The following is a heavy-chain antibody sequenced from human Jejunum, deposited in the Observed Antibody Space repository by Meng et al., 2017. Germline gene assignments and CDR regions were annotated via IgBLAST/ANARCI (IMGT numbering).Heavy chain of an antibody. D-gene: IGHD6-6*01. V-gene: IGHV4-61*08. CDR3: AHSSSSSSFGFDY. CDR2: IYYSGGT. J-gene: IGHJ4*02. Sequence: QVQVQESGPGLVRPSATLSLTCTVSDGSVSSAAYYWNWIRQPPGKGLEWIGYIYYSGGTTYSPSLNSRVTISIDTAKNQVSLKVSSVTAADTAVYYCAHSSSSSSFGFDYWGQGTLVTVSS. CDR1: DGSVSSAAYY.